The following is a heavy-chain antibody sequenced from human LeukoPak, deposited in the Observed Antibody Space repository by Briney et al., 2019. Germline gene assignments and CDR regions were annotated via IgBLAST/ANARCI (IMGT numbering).Heavy chain of an antibody. CDR3: ARDRVSGGRPDY. V-gene: IGHV3-21*01. CDR1: GFTFSDYS. Sequence: GGSLRLSRAASGFTFSDYSMNWVRQAPGKGLEWVSSISSSSSYIYYADSVKGRFTISRDNAKNSLYLQINSLRAEDTAVYFCARDRVSGGRPDYWGQGTLVTVSS. D-gene: IGHD2-15*01. CDR2: ISSSSSYI. J-gene: IGHJ4*02.